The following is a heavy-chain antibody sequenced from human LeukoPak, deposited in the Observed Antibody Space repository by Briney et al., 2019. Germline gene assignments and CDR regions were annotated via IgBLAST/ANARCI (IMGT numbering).Heavy chain of an antibody. D-gene: IGHD2-15*01. V-gene: IGHV6-1*01. CDR2: TYYRSKWYN. J-gene: IGHJ5*02. Sequence: SQTLSLTCAISGDSVSSNSAAWNWLRQSPSRGLEWLGRTYYRSKWYNDYAVSVKSRITINPDTSKNQFSLQLNSVTPEDTAVYYCASELGYCSGGSCYSDWFDPWGQGTLVTVSS. CDR3: ASELGYCSGGSCYSDWFDP. CDR1: GDSVSSNSAA.